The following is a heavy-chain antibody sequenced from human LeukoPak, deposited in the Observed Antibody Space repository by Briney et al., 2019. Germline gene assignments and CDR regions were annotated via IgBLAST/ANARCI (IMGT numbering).Heavy chain of an antibody. CDR1: GFTFSDYY. CDR3: ARDPGP. CDR2: ISTSGDTI. J-gene: IGHJ5*02. V-gene: IGHV3-11*04. Sequence: PGGSLRLSCAASGFTFSDYYMGWIRQAPGKGLEWVSYISTSGDTIRYAVSVKGRFSISRDNAKNSLYLQMNSLRAEDTAMYYCARDPGPWGQGTLVTVSS.